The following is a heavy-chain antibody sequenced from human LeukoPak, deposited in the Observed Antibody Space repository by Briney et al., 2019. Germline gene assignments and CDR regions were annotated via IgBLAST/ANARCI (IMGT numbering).Heavy chain of an antibody. CDR1: GYTFTSYY. CDR3: ATDSFIPGAFDI. Sequence: GASVKVSCKASGYTFTSYYMHWVRQAPGQGLEWMGGIIPIFGTANYAQKFQGRVTMTEDTSTDTAYMELSSLRSEDTAVYYCATDSFIPGAFDIWGQGTMVTVSS. CDR2: IIPIFGTA. V-gene: IGHV1-46*01. J-gene: IGHJ3*02. D-gene: IGHD2-21*01.